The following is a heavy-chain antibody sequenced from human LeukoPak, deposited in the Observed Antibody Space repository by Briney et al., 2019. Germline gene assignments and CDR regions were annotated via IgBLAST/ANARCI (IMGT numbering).Heavy chain of an antibody. CDR1: GYTFAKYW. CDR3: ARWGHSGSYLYHDY. V-gene: IGHV1-2*02. CDR2: INPNSGGT. J-gene: IGHJ4*02. D-gene: IGHD1-26*01. Sequence: GESLKISCQASGYTFAKYWIGWVRQAPGQGLEWMGWINPNSGGTNYAQKFQGRVTMTRDTSISTAYMELSRLRSDDTAVYYCARWGHSGSYLYHDYWGQGTLVTVSS.